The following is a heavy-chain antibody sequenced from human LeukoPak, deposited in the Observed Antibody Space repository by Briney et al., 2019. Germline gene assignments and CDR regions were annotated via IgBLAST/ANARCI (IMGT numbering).Heavy chain of an antibody. J-gene: IGHJ3*02. V-gene: IGHV3-53*01. D-gene: IGHD3-9*01. CDR2: IYSGGST. CDR3: ARGGKLYLDWFDAFDI. Sequence: PGGSLRLSCVVSGFTVSTNFMSWVRQAPGERLEWVSVIYSGGSTYYADSVKGRFTISRDNSKNTLYLQMNSLRAEDTAVYYCARGGKLYLDWFDAFDIWGQGTMVTVSS. CDR1: GFTVSTNF.